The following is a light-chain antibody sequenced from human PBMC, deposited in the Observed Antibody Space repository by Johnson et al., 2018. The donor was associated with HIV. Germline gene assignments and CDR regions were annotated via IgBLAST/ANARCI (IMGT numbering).Light chain of an antibody. J-gene: IGLJ1*01. CDR1: TSNIGNNY. V-gene: IGLV1-51*02. Sequence: QSVLTQPPSVSAAPGQKVTISCSGSTSNIGNNYVSWYQQLPGTAPKLLIYEKNKRPSGIPDRFSASKSGTSATLVITGLQTGDEADYYCGTWDSSLSAHFAFGTGTRVTV. CDR3: GTWDSSLSAHFA. CDR2: EKN.